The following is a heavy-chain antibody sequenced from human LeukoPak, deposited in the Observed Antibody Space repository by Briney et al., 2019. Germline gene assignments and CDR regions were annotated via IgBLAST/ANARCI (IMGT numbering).Heavy chain of an antibody. CDR1: GFTFSRYA. V-gene: IGHV3-23*01. D-gene: IGHD2-21*01. CDR3: AKLLGPSCHYGMDV. CDR2: ISGSGGST. Sequence: GGSLRLSCATSGFTFSRYAMSWVRQAPGKGLEWVSAISGSGGSTYYGDSVKGRFTISRDNSKNMLYLQMNSLRAEDTALYYCAKLLGPSCHYGMDVWGQGTTVTVSS. J-gene: IGHJ6*02.